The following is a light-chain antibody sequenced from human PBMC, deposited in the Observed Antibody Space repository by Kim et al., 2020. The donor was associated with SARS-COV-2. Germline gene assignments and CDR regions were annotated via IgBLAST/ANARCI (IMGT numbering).Light chain of an antibody. CDR3: QVWDSDTDDYV. V-gene: IGLV3-21*04. CDR2: YDS. J-gene: IGLJ1*01. Sequence: SYELTQPPSVSVAPGKTARITCGGNNIGGHSVHWYQQKPGQAPVLVIYYDSDRPSGIPERFSGSKSANTATLTISRVEAGDEADYYCQVWDSDTDDYVFGAGTKVTVL. CDR1: NIGGHS.